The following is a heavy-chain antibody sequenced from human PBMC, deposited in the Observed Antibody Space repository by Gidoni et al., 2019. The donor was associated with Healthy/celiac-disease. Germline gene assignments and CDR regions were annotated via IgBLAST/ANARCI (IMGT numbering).Heavy chain of an antibody. V-gene: IGHV1-69*01. CDR2: IIPIFGTA. D-gene: IGHD2-2*01. J-gene: IGHJ5*02. Sequence: QVQLVQSGAEVKKPGSSVKVSCTASGGTFSSHAISWVRQAPGQGLEWMGGIIPIFGTANYAQKFHGRFTITADESTSTAYMELSSLRSEDTAVYYCAGEDIVVVPAALAGWFDPWGQGTLVTVSS. CDR1: GGTFSSHA. CDR3: AGEDIVVVPAALAGWFDP.